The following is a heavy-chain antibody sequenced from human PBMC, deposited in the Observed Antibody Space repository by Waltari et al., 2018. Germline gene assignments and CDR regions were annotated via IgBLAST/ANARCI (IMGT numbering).Heavy chain of an antibody. CDR3: ARAEGIAVAGTIDY. CDR2: ISYDGSNK. D-gene: IGHD6-19*01. CDR1: GITFSSYA. J-gene: IGHJ4*02. V-gene: IGHV3-30*01. Sequence: QVQLVESGGGVVQPGRSLRLSCAASGITFSSYAMHWVRQAPGKGLEWVAVISYDGSNKYYADSVKGRFTISRDNSKNTLYLQMNSLRAEDTAVYYCARAEGIAVAGTIDYWGQGTLVTVSS.